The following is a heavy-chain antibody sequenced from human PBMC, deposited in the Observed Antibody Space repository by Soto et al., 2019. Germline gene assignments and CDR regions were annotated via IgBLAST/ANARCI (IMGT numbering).Heavy chain of an antibody. J-gene: IGHJ3*02. Sequence: SETLSPTCTVSGASISSGDYYWSWIRQPPEKGLEWLGHIYYSGSTYYNPSLKSRVTISVDTSKNQFSLNLSSVTAAVTAVYYCARVPIYYDSSGYYHYGTFDIWGQGTMVTVS. V-gene: IGHV4-30-4*01. D-gene: IGHD3-22*01. CDR2: IYYSGST. CDR3: ARVPIYYDSSGYYHYGTFDI. CDR1: GASISSGDYY.